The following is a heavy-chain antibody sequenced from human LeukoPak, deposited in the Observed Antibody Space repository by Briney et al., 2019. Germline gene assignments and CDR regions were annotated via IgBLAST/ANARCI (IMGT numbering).Heavy chain of an antibody. CDR3: ARPRYSGCHWFDR. J-gene: IGHJ5*02. Sequence: PSESLTLTCTVSGGSISSYYWSWIRQPPGKGLEWIGYIYYSGSTNYNPSLKSRVTISVDTSKNQFSLKLSSVTAADTAVYYCARPRYSGCHWFDRWGQGTLVTVSS. V-gene: IGHV4-59*08. CDR2: IYYSGST. D-gene: IGHD5-12*01. CDR1: GGSISSYY.